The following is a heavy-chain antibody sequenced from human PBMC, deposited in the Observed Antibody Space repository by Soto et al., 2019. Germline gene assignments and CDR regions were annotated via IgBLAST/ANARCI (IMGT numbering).Heavy chain of an antibody. V-gene: IGHV3-74*01. CDR1: GFTFSSYW. J-gene: IGHJ4*02. CDR3: AKGALTVAGTIH. Sequence: GGSLRLSCAASGFTFSSYWMHWVRQAPGKGLVWVSRINSDGSSTSYADSVKGRFTISRDNAKNTLYLQMNSLRAEDTGVEYWAKGALTVAGTIHWGQGTLVTVSS. D-gene: IGHD6-19*01. CDR2: INSDGSST.